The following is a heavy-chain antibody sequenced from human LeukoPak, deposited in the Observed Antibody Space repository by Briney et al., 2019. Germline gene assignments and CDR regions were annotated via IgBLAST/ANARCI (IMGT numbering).Heavy chain of an antibody. V-gene: IGHV3-23*01. CDR1: GFTFSSYA. CDR3: TRDPNALDF. J-gene: IGHJ4*02. CDR2: ISGSGGST. Sequence: GGSLRLSCAASGFTFSSYAMSWVRQAPGKGLEWVSAISGSGGSTYYADSVKGRFTISRDNAKNSLYLQMNSLRAEDTAVYYCTRDPNALDFWGQGTLVTVSS.